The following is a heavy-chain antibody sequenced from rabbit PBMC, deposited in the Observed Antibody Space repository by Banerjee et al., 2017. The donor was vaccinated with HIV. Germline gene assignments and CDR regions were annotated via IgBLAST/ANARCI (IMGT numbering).Heavy chain of an antibody. CDR1: GSDISSYH. CDR3: ARDLAGVIGWNFGL. J-gene: IGHJ6*01. V-gene: IGHV1S45*01. CDR2: INTISGDT. D-gene: IGHD4-1*01. Sequence: QEQLVESGGGLIQPEGSLTLTCKASGSDISSYHMCWVRQAPGKGLEWIACINTISGDTVYATWAKGRFTISKASWTTVTLQMTSLTAADTATYFCARDLAGVIGWNFGLWGPGTLVTVS.